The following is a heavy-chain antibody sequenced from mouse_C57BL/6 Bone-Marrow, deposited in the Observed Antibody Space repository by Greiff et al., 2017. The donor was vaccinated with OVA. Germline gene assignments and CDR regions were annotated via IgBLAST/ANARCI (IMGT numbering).Heavy chain of an antibody. Sequence: VKLQQPGAELVKPGASVKMSCKASGYTFTSYWITWVKQRPGPGLEWIGDIYPGSGSTNYNEKFKSKATLTVDTSSSTAYMQLSSLTSEDSAVYYCAREGDFTTVVATDAMDYWGQGTSVTVSS. V-gene: IGHV1-55*01. J-gene: IGHJ4*01. CDR3: AREGDFTTVVATDAMDY. D-gene: IGHD1-1*01. CDR1: GYTFTSYW. CDR2: IYPGSGST.